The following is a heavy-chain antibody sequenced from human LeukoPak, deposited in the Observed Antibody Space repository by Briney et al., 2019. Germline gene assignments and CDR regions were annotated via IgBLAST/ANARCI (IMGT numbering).Heavy chain of an antibody. CDR2: ISYDGSNK. J-gene: IGHJ4*02. Sequence: GRSLRLSCAASGFTFSSYGMHWVRQAPGKGLEWVAVISYDGSNKYYAGSVKGRFTISRDNSKNTLYLQMNSLRAEDTAVYYCAKVPQWGQGTLVTVSS. V-gene: IGHV3-30*18. CDR1: GFTFSSYG. CDR3: AKVPQ.